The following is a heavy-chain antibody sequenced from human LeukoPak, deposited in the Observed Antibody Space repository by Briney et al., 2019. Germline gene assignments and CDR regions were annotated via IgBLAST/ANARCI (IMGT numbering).Heavy chain of an antibody. CDR3: ARARNNYDSSGYSALDQ. J-gene: IGHJ4*02. D-gene: IGHD3-22*01. CDR1: GFTFSRSG. V-gene: IGHV3-33*01. Sequence: PGGSLRLSCGASGFTFSRSGMHWLRQAPGKGLEWVAIIWYDGSEKYYSDSVKGRFTISRDNSKNTLYLQMNSLRAEDTAVYYCARARNNYDSSGYSALDQWGQGTLVTVSS. CDR2: IWYDGSEK.